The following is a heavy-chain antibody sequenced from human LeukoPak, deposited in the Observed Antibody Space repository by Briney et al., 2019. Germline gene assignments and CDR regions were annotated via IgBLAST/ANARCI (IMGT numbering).Heavy chain of an antibody. D-gene: IGHD4-17*01. CDR1: GVSFDDYY. V-gene: IGHV4-34*01. CDR2: INHSGYT. Sequence: SETLSLTCAVSGVSFDDYYWAWVRQTPGKGLEWIGGINHSGYTNDSPSLKSRVTLSIDTSRKQFSLNLRSVTVADAGIYYCTRMTTGHDYWGQGTLVTVSS. J-gene: IGHJ4*02. CDR3: TRMTTGHDY.